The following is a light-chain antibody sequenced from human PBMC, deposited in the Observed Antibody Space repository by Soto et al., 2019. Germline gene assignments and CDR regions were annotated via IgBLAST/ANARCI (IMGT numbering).Light chain of an antibody. V-gene: IGKV3-20*01. CDR2: GAS. CDR1: QSVTNNY. J-gene: IGKJ1*01. Sequence: DMGVTPSPGTLSLSPGDRATLSCRARQSVTNNYLAWYQQKPGQAPRLLMYGASIRATDVPDRFSSSRSGTDFTLTIIRLEHEDFAVYYCQQYGNSHRTFGPGNTVAIK. CDR3: QQYGNSHRT.